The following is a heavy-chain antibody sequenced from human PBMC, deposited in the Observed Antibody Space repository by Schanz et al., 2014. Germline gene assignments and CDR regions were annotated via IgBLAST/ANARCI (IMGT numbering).Heavy chain of an antibody. V-gene: IGHV3-66*01. Sequence: EVQLVESGGGLISPGGSLRLSCVASGFTFNYVWMSWVRQAPGKGLEWVSFIYGGSTYYTDSVKGRFTISRDNSKNTLYLQMNSLRAEDTAVYYCARTTNPFNFDSWPYLDYWGQGTLVTVSS. CDR2: IYGGST. CDR1: GFTFNYVW. CDR3: ARTTNPFNFDSWPYLDY. J-gene: IGHJ4*02. D-gene: IGHD3-9*01.